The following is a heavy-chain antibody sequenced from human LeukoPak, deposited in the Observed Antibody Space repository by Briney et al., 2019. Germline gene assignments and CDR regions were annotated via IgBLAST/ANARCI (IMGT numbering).Heavy chain of an antibody. D-gene: IGHD6-6*01. CDR3: ARDGIAARLGNWFDP. V-gene: IGHV3-7*03. Sequence: PGGSLRLSCAASGFTFSNYWMSWVRQAPGKGLEWVANIKEDGSEKDYVDSVKGRFTISRDNAKNSLFLQMNSLRAEDTAVYYCARDGIAARLGNWFDPWGQGTLVTVSS. J-gene: IGHJ5*02. CDR1: GFTFSNYW. CDR2: IKEDGSEK.